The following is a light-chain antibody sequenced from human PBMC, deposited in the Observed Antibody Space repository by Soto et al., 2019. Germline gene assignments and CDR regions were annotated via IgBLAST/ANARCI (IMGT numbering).Light chain of an antibody. CDR2: DAS. CDR1: QSIGSW. CDR3: QQYTTYPYT. Sequence: DIQMTQSPSTLSASVGDAVTITCRASQSIGSWLAWYQQKPGTAPNLMVYDASNLGSGVPSRFSGSGSGTEFTLTISSLQPDDFATYYCQQYTTYPYTFGQGTKVDIK. V-gene: IGKV1-5*01. J-gene: IGKJ2*01.